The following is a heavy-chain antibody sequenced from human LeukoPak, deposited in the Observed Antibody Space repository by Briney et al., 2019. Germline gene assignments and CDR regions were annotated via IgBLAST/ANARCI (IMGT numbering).Heavy chain of an antibody. V-gene: IGHV3-33*01. J-gene: IGHJ6*04. CDR1: GFTFSSFG. CDR2: IWSDGSNK. Sequence: GRSLRLSCAASGFTFSSFGMGWVRQAPGKGLEWVAVIWSDGSNKYYADSVKGRFTISRDNSKNTLYLQMHRLRAGDTAMYYCARVGEGVLRYPPYGMDVWGKGTTVTVSS. D-gene: IGHD3-9*01. CDR3: ARVGEGVLRYPPYGMDV.